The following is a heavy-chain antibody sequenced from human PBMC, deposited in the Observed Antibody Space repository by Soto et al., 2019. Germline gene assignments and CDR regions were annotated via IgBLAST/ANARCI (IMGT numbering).Heavy chain of an antibody. D-gene: IGHD1-26*01. CDR3: ARARGSYWFSFDY. V-gene: IGHV1-8*01. CDR1: GYTFTSYD. CDR2: MNPNSGNT. J-gene: IGHJ4*02. Sequence: QVQLVQSGAEVKKPGASVKVSCKASGYTFTSYDINWVRQATGQVLEWMGWMNPNSGNTGYVQKFQGRDTMTRNTSISRAYMELSSLRSEDTAVYYCARARGSYWFSFDYWGQGTLVTVSS.